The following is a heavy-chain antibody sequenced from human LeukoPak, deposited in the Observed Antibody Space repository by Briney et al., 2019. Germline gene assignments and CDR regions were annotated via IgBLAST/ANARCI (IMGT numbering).Heavy chain of an antibody. J-gene: IGHJ4*02. Sequence: KASETLSLTCTVSGGSISSGGYYWSWIRQHPGKGLEWIGYIYYSGSTYYNPSLKSRVTISVDTSKNQFSLKLSSVAAADTAVYYCARSVFAKLPGIAVAGSSFDYWGQGTLVTVSS. CDR2: IYYSGST. D-gene: IGHD6-19*01. V-gene: IGHV4-31*03. CDR3: ARSVFAKLPGIAVAGSSFDY. CDR1: GGSISSGGYY.